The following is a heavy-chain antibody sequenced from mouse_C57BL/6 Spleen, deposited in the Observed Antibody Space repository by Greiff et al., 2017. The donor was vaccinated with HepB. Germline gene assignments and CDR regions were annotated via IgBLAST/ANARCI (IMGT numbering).Heavy chain of an antibody. Sequence: EVQGVESGGGLVKPGGSLKLSCAASGFTFSSYAMSWVRQTPEKRLEWVATISDGGSYTYYPDNVKGRFTISRDNAKNNLYLQMSHLKSEDTAMYYCAREAVVAHFDYWGQGTTLTVSS. CDR1: GFTFSSYA. D-gene: IGHD1-1*01. V-gene: IGHV5-4*01. CDR3: AREAVVAHFDY. CDR2: ISDGGSYT. J-gene: IGHJ2*01.